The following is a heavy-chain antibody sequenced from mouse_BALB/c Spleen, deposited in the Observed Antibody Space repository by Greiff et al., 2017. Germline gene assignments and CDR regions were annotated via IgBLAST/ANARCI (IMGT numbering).Heavy chain of an antibody. CDR3: AREKEVYYDAMDY. V-gene: IGHV5-4*02. CDR1: GFTFSDYY. CDR2: ISDGGSYT. Sequence: DVKLVESGGGLVKPGGSLKLSCAASGFTFSDYYMYWVRQTPEKRLEWVATISDGGSYTYYPDSVKGRFTISRDNAKNNLYLQMSSLKSEDTAMYYCAREKEVYYDAMDYWGQGTSVTVSS. J-gene: IGHJ4*01.